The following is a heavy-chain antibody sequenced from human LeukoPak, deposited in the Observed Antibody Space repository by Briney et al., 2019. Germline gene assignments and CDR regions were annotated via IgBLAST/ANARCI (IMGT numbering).Heavy chain of an antibody. J-gene: IGHJ4*02. V-gene: IGHV3-53*01. D-gene: IGHD6-13*01. CDR1: GFTVSSNY. Sequence: GGSLRLSCAASGFTVSSNYMSWVRQAPGKGLEWVSVIYSGGSTYYADSVNGRFTISSDNSKNTLYLQMNSLRAEDTAVYYCARRLYSSSWSSFDYWGQGTLVTVSS. CDR3: ARRLYSSSWSSFDY. CDR2: IYSGGST.